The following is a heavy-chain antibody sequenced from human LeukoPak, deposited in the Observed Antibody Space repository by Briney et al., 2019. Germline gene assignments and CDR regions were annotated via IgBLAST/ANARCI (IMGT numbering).Heavy chain of an antibody. J-gene: IGHJ4*02. CDR3: ARVGPRAAYWVYYFDY. CDR2: IYHSGST. V-gene: IGHV4-30-2*01. Sequence: NPSETLSLTCTVSGGSISSGGYYWSWIRQPPGKGLEWIGYIYHSGSTYYNPSLKSRVTISVDRSKNQFSLKLSSVTAADTAVYYCARVGPRAAYWVYYFDYWGQGTLVTVSS. CDR1: GGSISSGGYY. D-gene: IGHD2-21*01.